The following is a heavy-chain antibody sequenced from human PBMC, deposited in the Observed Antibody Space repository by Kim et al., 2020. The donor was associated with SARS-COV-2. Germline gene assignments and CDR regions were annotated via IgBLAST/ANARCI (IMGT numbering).Heavy chain of an antibody. CDR1: GYTFTSYD. CDR2: MNPNSGNT. J-gene: IGHJ4*02. V-gene: IGHV1-8*01. D-gene: IGHD6-13*01. Sequence: ASVKVSCKASGYTFTSYDINWVRQATGQGLEWMGWMNPNSGNTGYAQKFQGRVTMTRNTSISTAYMELSSLRSEDTAVYYCARGLAAAGLFPSWGYWGQGTLVTVSS. CDR3: ARGLAAAGLFPSWGY.